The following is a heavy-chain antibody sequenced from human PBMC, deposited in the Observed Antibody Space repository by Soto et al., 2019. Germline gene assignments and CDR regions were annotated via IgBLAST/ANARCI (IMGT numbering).Heavy chain of an antibody. Sequence: PGGSLRLSCAASGFTFSDYWMNWLRQAPGKGLEWMANIKEDGSEKYYVDSVRGRFTISRDNAKNSLYLQMNSLRAEDTAVYYCARGTVTPGLDYWGKGTLVTVSS. D-gene: IGHD4-17*01. CDR3: ARGTVTPGLDY. CDR2: IKEDGSEK. CDR1: GFTFSDYW. J-gene: IGHJ4*02. V-gene: IGHV3-7*04.